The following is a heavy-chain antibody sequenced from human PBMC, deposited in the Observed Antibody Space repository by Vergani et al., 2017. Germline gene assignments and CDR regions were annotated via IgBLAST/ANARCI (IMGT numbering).Heavy chain of an antibody. Sequence: QVQLVESGGGVVQPGRSLRLSCAASGFTFSSYGMHWVRPAPGKGLEWVAVISYDGSNKYYADSVKGRFTISRDNSKNTLYLQMNSLRAEDTDVYYCAKLAMTTVIEAPAAAFDIWGQGTMVTVSS. V-gene: IGHV3-30*18. CDR1: GFTFSSYG. J-gene: IGHJ3*02. CDR2: ISYDGSNK. CDR3: AKLAMTTVIEAPAAAFDI. D-gene: IGHD4-17*01.